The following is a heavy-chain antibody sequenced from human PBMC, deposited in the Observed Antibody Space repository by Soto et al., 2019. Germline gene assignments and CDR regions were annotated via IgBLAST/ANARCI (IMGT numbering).Heavy chain of an antibody. D-gene: IGHD2-2*01. J-gene: IGHJ6*04. V-gene: IGHV4-61*01. Sequence: QVQLQESGPGLVKPSETLSLACTVSGGFVNSDTHSWSWIRQTPGKRLEWIGFIYSGGSTKNPSLRSRVTMSVDTSKNQFSLKLRSVLVADTAVYHCARFVRSCSATICSTRADVWGEGITVTVSS. CDR1: GGFVNSDTHS. CDR3: ARFVRSCSATICSTRADV. CDR2: IYSGGST.